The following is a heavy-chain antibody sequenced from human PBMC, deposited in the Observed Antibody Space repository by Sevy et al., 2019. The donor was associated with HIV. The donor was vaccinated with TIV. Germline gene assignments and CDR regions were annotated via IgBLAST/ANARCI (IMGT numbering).Heavy chain of an antibody. D-gene: IGHD2-2*01. J-gene: IGHJ4*02. Sequence: ASVKVSCKVSGYTLSKLSMHWVRQAPGKGLEWMGGFHEDGESMYAQKFQGRVTMTEDTCTDTAYMELSSMRSEDTAVYYCATDIVVGRDYWGQGTLVTVSS. CDR1: GYTLSKLS. CDR2: FHEDGES. CDR3: ATDIVVGRDY. V-gene: IGHV1-24*01.